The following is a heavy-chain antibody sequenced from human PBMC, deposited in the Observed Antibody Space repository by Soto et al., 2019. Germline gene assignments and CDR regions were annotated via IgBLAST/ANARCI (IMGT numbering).Heavy chain of an antibody. J-gene: IGHJ5*02. CDR2: ISGSGVST. D-gene: IGHD3-3*01. V-gene: IGHV3-23*01. CDR1: GFTFSSYA. CDR3: AKVTFPFGVVIETWFDP. Sequence: GRSLRLSCAASGFTFSSYAMSWVRQAPGKGLEWVSAISGSGVSTYYADSVKGRFTISRDNSKNTLYLQMNSLRAEDTAVYYCAKVTFPFGVVIETWFDPWGQGPLLTVSS.